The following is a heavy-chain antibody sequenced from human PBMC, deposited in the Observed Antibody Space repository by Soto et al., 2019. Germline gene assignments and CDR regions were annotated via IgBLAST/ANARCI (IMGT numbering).Heavy chain of an antibody. CDR1: GFTFSIYA. Sequence: GGSLRLSCSASGFTFSIYAMHWVRQAPGKGLEYVSSISINGGSTHYADSVKGRFTISRDNSKNTQYLQMRSLTSDDTAVYYCARDLTKGLDVWGQGTTVTVSS. V-gene: IGHV3-64D*06. D-gene: IGHD4-4*01. J-gene: IGHJ6*02. CDR2: ISINGGST. CDR3: ARDLTKGLDV.